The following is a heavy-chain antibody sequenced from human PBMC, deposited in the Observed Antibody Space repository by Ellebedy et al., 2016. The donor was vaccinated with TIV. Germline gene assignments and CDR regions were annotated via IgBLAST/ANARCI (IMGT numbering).Heavy chain of an antibody. J-gene: IGHJ4*02. Sequence: GGSLRLXCEVSGFNFSHYGMNWARQAPGGGLEWFSYIKEIGTTIYYADSVRGRFTISRDNAKNSLFLQMNSLRAEDTAVYYCARHVNHNSRADSWGQGTLVTVSS. V-gene: IGHV3-48*03. CDR3: ARHVNHNSRADS. D-gene: IGHD2/OR15-2a*01. CDR1: GFNFSHYG. CDR2: IKEIGTTI.